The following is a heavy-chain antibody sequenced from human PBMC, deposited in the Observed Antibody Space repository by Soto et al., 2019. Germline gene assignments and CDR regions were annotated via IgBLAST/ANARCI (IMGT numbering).Heavy chain of an antibody. CDR1: AFSLSTGVVG. CDR3: IQSRCGGDCLQSYASYYYYGMDV. J-gene: IGHJ6*02. D-gene: IGHD2-21*02. Sequence: QITLKESGPTLVKPTQTLTLTCTFSAFSLSTGVVGVGWIRQPPGKALEWLALIYWDDDKRYSPSLRSRLTITKDNSKHQVVLTMTNMDPVDTATYYCIQSRCGGDCLQSYASYYYYGMDVWGQGTTVTVSS. V-gene: IGHV2-5*02. CDR2: IYWDDDK.